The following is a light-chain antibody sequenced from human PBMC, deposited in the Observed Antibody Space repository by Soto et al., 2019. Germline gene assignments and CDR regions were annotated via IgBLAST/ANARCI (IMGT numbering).Light chain of an antibody. CDR3: VSFTTSTTYV. Sequence: QSALTQPASVSASPGQSITISCTGTSSDVGGSNFVSWYQQHPGKPPKLLIYDVATQPTGVSNRFSGSKSGSTASLIISRLQTEDEADYYCVSFTTSTTYVFGSGTKLTVL. CDR2: DVA. CDR1: SSDVGGSNF. V-gene: IGLV2-14*03. J-gene: IGLJ1*01.